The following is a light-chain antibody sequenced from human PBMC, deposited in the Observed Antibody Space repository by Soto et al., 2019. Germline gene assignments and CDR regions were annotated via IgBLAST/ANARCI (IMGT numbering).Light chain of an antibody. CDR3: AAWDDSLNGVV. Sequence: QSVLTQPPSASGTPGQRVTISCSGSSSNIASNTVNWYQQLPGTAPKLLIYNNNQRPSGVPDRFSGSKSGTSASLAISGLQSEDEADYYCAAWDDSLNGVVFGGGTKVTVL. V-gene: IGLV1-44*01. CDR2: NNN. J-gene: IGLJ2*01. CDR1: SSNIASNT.